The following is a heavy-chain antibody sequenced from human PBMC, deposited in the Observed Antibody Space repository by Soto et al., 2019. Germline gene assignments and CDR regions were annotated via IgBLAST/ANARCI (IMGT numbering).Heavy chain of an antibody. CDR1: GDSISSYY. J-gene: IGHJ3*02. D-gene: IGHD3-22*01. Sequence: TLSLTCPVSGDSISSYYWSWIRYPPGKGLEWNGCIHPTGSSNYNPSLQSRVTISVDTANNQFYLKLSAVTAGETAVDYSARSYPHYYDSSGYLLGAFDIWGQGTMVT. CDR2: IHPTGSS. V-gene: IGHV4-59*01. CDR3: ARSYPHYYDSSGYLLGAFDI.